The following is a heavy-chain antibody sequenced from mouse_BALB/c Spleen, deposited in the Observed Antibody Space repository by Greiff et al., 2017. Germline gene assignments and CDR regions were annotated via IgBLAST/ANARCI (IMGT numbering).Heavy chain of an antibody. CDR3: AKGGHGNYKVDY. D-gene: IGHD2-1*01. Sequence: VQLQESGGGLVQPGGSLKLSCAASGFTFSSYGMSWVRQTPDQRLELVATINSNGGSTYYPDSVKGRFTISRDNAKNTLYLQMSSLKSEDTSMYYSAKGGHGNYKVDYWGQGTTLTVSS. CDR2: INSNGGST. J-gene: IGHJ2*01. V-gene: IGHV5-6-3*01. CDR1: GFTFSSYG.